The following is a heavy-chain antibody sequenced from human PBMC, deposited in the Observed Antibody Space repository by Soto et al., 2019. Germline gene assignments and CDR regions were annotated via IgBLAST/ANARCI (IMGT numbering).Heavy chain of an antibody. D-gene: IGHD2-15*01. Sequence: GRSLRLSCAASGFTFSSYAMSWVRQAPGQGLEWVSAISGSGCSTYYADSVKGRFTISRDNSKNTLYPQMHSLRAEDTAVYYCSKDALWYCGGGGCRPSSRRNYYGMDVWGQGTTGTASS. J-gene: IGHJ6*02. V-gene: IGHV3-23*01. CDR2: ISGSGCST. CDR1: GFTFSSYA. CDR3: SKDALWYCGGGGCRPSSRRNYYGMDV.